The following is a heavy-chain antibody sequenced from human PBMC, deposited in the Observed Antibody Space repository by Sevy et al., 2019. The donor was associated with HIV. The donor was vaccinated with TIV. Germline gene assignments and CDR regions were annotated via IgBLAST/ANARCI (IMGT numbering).Heavy chain of an antibody. Sequence: GGSLRLSCAASTFSVTDNYMSWVRQAPGKGLEWVSTIYSGGSTFYVDSVKGKFTISRDNSKNTLYLQMNSLRAEDTAVYYCARDRYYDGSGYYYYYYGLDVWGQGTTVTVSS. D-gene: IGHD3-22*01. CDR1: TFSVTDNY. J-gene: IGHJ6*02. CDR2: IYSGGST. CDR3: ARDRYYDGSGYYYYYYGLDV. V-gene: IGHV3-66*01.